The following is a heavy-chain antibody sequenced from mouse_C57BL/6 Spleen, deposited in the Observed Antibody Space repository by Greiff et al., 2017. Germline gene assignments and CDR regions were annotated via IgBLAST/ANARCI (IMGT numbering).Heavy chain of an antibody. CDR1: GYTFTSYW. J-gene: IGHJ3*01. CDR3: AREGGGWLRRDGFAY. Sequence: VQLQQPGAELVKPGASVKLSCKASGYTFTSYWMQWVKQRPGQGLEWIGEIDPSDSYTNYNQKFKGKATLTVDTSSSTAYMQLSSLTSEDSAVYYCAREGGGWLRRDGFAYWGQGTLVTVSA. CDR2: IDPSDSYT. D-gene: IGHD2-2*01. V-gene: IGHV1-50*01.